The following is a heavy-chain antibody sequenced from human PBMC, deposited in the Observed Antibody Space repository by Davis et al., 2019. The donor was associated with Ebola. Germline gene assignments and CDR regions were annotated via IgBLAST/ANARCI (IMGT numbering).Heavy chain of an antibody. CDR3: ARESSVAVSYGMDV. J-gene: IGHJ6*02. CDR1: GYTFTGYY. V-gene: IGHV1-2*04. D-gene: IGHD6-19*01. CDR2: INPNSGGT. Sequence: ASLKVSCKASGYTFTGYYMHWVRQAPGQGLEWMGWINPNSGGTNYAQKFQGWVTMTRDTSISTAYMELSRLRSDDTAVYYCARESSVAVSYGMDVWGQGTTVTVSS.